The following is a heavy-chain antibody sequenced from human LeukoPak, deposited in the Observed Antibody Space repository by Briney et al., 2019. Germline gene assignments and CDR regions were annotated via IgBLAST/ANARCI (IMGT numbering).Heavy chain of an antibody. Sequence: GGSLRLSCAASGFMFSSNWMSWVRLAPGKGLEWVANIKEDGTETYYVDSVKGRFTISRGNARNSLYLQMNSLRVEDTAVYYCAKEGRSLQTYWGQGTLVTVSS. V-gene: IGHV3-7*03. CDR3: AKEGRSLQTY. J-gene: IGHJ4*02. CDR1: GFMFSSNW. CDR2: IKEDGTET. D-gene: IGHD5-24*01.